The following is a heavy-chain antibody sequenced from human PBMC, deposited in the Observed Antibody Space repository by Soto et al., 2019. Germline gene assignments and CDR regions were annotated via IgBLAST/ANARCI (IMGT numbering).Heavy chain of an antibody. V-gene: IGHV4-4*02. CDR3: ARVVGANVWFDA. J-gene: IGHJ5*01. CDR2: IYHSGSS. D-gene: IGHD1-26*01. CDR1: GGSISSSNW. Sequence: PSEPLSLTCAVSGGSISSSNWWSWVRQPPGRGLEWIGEIYHSGSSNYNPSLKSRVTISVDKSKNQFSLKLSSVTAADAAVSYCARVVGANVWFDAWGHGSRVTVSS.